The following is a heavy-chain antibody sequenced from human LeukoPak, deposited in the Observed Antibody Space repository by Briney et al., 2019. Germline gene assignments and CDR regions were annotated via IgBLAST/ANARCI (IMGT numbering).Heavy chain of an antibody. Sequence: GGSLRLSCAASGFTFSGSAIHWVRQASGKGLEWVGRIRGRANGYATVYVPSVKGRFTISRDDSINTAYLQMYSLEVEDTAVYYCAKEPFGVVINQWFDPWGQGTLVTVPS. CDR3: AKEPFGVVINQWFDP. CDR1: GFTFSGSA. V-gene: IGHV3-73*01. J-gene: IGHJ5*02. CDR2: IRGRANGYAT. D-gene: IGHD3-3*01.